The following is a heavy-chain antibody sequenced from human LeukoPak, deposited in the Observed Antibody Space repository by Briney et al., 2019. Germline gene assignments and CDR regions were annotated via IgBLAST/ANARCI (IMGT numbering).Heavy chain of an antibody. CDR2: IKEDGSEK. Sequence: PGGSLRLSCAASGFTFDTYWLHWVRQSPGKGLEWVAAIKEDGSEKYYVGSVKGRFTISRDKAKNSLHLQMNSLTVEDTAVYYCATDFDWGQGTLVTVSS. CDR3: ATDFD. J-gene: IGHJ4*02. V-gene: IGHV3-7*01. CDR1: GFTFDTYW.